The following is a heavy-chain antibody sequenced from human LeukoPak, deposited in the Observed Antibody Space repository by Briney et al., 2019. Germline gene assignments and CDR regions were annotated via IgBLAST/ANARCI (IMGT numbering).Heavy chain of an antibody. CDR3: ATDQRYAFDY. D-gene: IGHD3-9*01. Sequence: PGGSLRPSCATSGLSFTDYPMNWVRQAPGKGLEWISNIRTTAEGAKYAYYADSVKVRVTISRDDGKNTLYLHMNSLRDDDTAVYYCATDQRYAFDYWGQGILVTVSS. J-gene: IGHJ4*02. V-gene: IGHV3-48*02. CDR1: GLSFTDYP. CDR2: IRTTAEGAKYA.